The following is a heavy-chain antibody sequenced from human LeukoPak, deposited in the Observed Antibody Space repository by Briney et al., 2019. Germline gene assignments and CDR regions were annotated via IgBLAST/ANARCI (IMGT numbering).Heavy chain of an antibody. CDR2: ITNSGSAV. D-gene: IGHD7-27*01. CDR3: ARGHWGLDN. J-gene: IGHJ4*02. CDR1: GFTFRNYG. V-gene: IGHV3-48*03. Sequence: PGGSLRLSCVASGFTFRNYGMHWVRQAPGKGLEWVSYITNSGSAVEYADSVKGRFTMSRDNGQNSLYLQMNSLRPDDTAIYYCARGHWGLDNWGQGTLVTVSS.